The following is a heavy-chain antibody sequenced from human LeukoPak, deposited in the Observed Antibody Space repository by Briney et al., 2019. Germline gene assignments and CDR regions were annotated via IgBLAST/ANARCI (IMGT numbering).Heavy chain of an antibody. Sequence: SETLSLTCTVSGGSISSYYWSWIRQPPGKGLEWIGYIHTSGSTNYNPSLKSRVTISVDTSKNQFSLKLSSVTAADTAVYYCARLTGYGTPVDYWGQGTLVTVSS. CDR2: IHTSGST. D-gene: IGHD1-14*01. CDR1: GGSISSYY. V-gene: IGHV4-4*09. CDR3: ARLTGYGTPVDY. J-gene: IGHJ4*02.